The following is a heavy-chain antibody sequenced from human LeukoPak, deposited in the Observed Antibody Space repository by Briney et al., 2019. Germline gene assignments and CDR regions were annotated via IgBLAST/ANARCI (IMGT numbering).Heavy chain of an antibody. J-gene: IGHJ4*02. Sequence: SETLSLTCTVSGGSISSYYWSWIRQPPGKGLEWIGYIYYSGSTNYNPSLQSRVTISVDTSKNQFSLKLSSVTAADTAVYYCARATYSSGWSTSDYWGQGTLVTVSS. CDR3: ARATYSSGWSTSDY. V-gene: IGHV4-59*01. CDR2: IYYSGST. CDR1: GGSISSYY. D-gene: IGHD6-19*01.